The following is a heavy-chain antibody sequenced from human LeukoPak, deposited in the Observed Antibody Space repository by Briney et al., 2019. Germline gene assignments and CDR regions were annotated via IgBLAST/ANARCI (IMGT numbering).Heavy chain of an antibody. CDR2: ISYDGSNK. CDR1: GFTFSSYA. V-gene: IGHV3-30*01. D-gene: IGHD1-14*01. CDR3: ARDLTGRGY. Sequence: GRSLRLSCAASGFTFSSYAMHWVRQAPGKGLEWVAVISYDGSNKYYADSVKGRFTNSRDNSKNTLYLQMNSLRAEDTAVYYCARDLTGRGYWGQGTLVTVSS. J-gene: IGHJ4*02.